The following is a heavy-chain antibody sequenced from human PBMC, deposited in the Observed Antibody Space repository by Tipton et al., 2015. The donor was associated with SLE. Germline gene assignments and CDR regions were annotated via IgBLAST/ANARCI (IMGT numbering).Heavy chain of an antibody. CDR3: AREDSGPLGY. D-gene: IGHD2-8*02. CDR2: ISSSGNTI. V-gene: IGHV3-48*03. Sequence: SLRLSCAASGFTFSSYEINWVRQAPGKGLEWVSYISSSGNTISYADSVKGRFTISRDNAKNSLYLQMNSLRAEDTAVYYCAREDSGPLGYWGQGTLVAVSS. J-gene: IGHJ4*02. CDR1: GFTFSSYE.